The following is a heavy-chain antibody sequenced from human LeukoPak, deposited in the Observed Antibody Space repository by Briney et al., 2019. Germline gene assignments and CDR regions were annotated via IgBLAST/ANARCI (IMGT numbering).Heavy chain of an antibody. CDR3: ARTPFDYVWGSYRSAAGDY. CDR1: GGSISSSYSY. J-gene: IGHJ4*02. Sequence: PSETLSLTCTVFGGSISSSYSYWSWIRQPPGKGLEWIGEINHSGSTNYNPSLKSRVTISVDTSKNQFSLKLSSVTAADTAVYYCARTPFDYVWGSYRSAAGDYWGQGTLVTVSS. CDR2: INHSGST. V-gene: IGHV4-39*07. D-gene: IGHD3-16*02.